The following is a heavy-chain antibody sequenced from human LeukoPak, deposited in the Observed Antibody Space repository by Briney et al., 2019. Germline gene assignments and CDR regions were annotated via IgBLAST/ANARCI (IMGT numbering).Heavy chain of an antibody. CDR1: GGSISSYY. CDR3: ARDRLQYYYDSSGYYSFDY. D-gene: IGHD3-22*01. V-gene: IGHV4-4*07. Sequence: SETLSLTCTVSGGSISSYYWSWIRQPAGKGLEWIGRIYTSGSTNYNPSLKSRVTMSVDTSKNQFSLKLSSVTAADTAVYYCARDRLQYYYDSSGYYSFDYWGQGTLVTVFS. CDR2: IYTSGST. J-gene: IGHJ4*02.